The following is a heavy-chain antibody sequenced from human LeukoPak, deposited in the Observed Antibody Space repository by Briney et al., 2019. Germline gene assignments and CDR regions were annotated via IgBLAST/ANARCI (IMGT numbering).Heavy chain of an antibody. J-gene: IGHJ4*02. CDR1: GGPISSYY. V-gene: IGHV4-59*08. Sequence: SSGTLSLTCTVSGGPISSYYWSWIRQPPGKGLEWIGYIYYSGSTNYNPSLKSRVTISVDTSKNQLSLKLSSVTAADTAVYYCARLAPQYDILTGYYSRGPFGVDYWGQGTLVTVSS. D-gene: IGHD3-9*01. CDR3: ARLAPQYDILTGYYSRGPFGVDY. CDR2: IYYSGST.